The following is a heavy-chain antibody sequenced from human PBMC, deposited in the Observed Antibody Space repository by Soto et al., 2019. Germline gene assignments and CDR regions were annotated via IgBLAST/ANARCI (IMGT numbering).Heavy chain of an antibody. Sequence: PGGSLRLSCAASGITFSNYAMNWVRQAPGKGLEWVSVICSGGGTHYAVSVKGRLIISRDKSKNTVDLQMKSLRAEDTAVYYCANIWAVLVPRSASDIWGPATLVTVSS. CDR1: GITFSNYA. J-gene: IGHJ3*02. CDR2: ICSGGGT. V-gene: IGHV3-23*01. D-gene: IGHD2-21*01. CDR3: ANIWAVLVPRSASDI.